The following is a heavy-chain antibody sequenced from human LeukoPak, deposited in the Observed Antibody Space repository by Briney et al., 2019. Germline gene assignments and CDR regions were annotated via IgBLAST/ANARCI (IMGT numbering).Heavy chain of an antibody. D-gene: IGHD2/OR15-2a*01. V-gene: IGHV4-34*01. CDR1: GGSFSGYY. J-gene: IGHJ4*02. CDR2: INHSGST. Sequence: SETLSLTCAVYGGSFSGYYWSWIRQPPGKGLEWIGEINHSGSTNYNPSLKSRVTISVDTSKNQFSLKLSSVTAADTAVYYCARVVLQPPYCFDYWGQGTLVTVSS. CDR3: ARVVLQPPYCFDY.